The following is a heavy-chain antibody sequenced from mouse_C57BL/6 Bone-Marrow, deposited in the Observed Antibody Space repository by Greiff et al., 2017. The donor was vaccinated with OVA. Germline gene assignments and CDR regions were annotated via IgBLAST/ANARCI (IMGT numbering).Heavy chain of an antibody. CDR3: AALYGNFLYWYFDV. CDR2: IDPSDSYT. Sequence: QVQLKQPGAELVMPGASVKLSCKASGYTFTSYWMHWVKQRPGQGLEWIGEIDPSDSYTNYNQKFKGKSTLTVDKSSSTAYMQLSSLTSEDSAVYYCAALYGNFLYWYFDVWGTGTTVTVSS. CDR1: GYTFTSYW. V-gene: IGHV1-69*01. J-gene: IGHJ1*03. D-gene: IGHD2-1*01.